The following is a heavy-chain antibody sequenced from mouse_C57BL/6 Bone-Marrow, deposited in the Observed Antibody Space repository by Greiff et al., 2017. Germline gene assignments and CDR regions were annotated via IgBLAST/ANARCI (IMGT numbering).Heavy chain of an antibody. CDR2: IYPRSGNT. V-gene: IGHV1-81*01. D-gene: IGHD3-2*02. CDR1: GYTFTSSG. CDR3: ARGGQLRPYYFDY. Sequence: QVQLQQSGAELARPGASVKLSCKASGYTFTSSGISWVKQRTGQGLEWIGEIYPRSGNTYYNEKFKGKATLTADKSSSTAYMELRSLTSEDSAVYFCARGGQLRPYYFDYWGQGTTLTVSS. J-gene: IGHJ2*01.